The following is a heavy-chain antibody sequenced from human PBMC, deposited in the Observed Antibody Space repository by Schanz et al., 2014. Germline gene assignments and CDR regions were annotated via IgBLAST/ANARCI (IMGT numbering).Heavy chain of an antibody. CDR2: VSRSTPDI. D-gene: IGHD3-3*01. J-gene: IGHJ4*02. CDR3: VRDRFFAFDY. CDR1: GFTFGDYA. V-gene: IGHV3-48*01. Sequence: EVQLLESGGGLVQPGGSLRLSCAASGFTFGDYAMTWVRQAPGKGLEWVSYVSRSTPDIYYADSVKGRFTMSRDNAKNSVFLQMNSLRAEDTAVYYCVRDRFFAFDYWGQGTLVTVSS.